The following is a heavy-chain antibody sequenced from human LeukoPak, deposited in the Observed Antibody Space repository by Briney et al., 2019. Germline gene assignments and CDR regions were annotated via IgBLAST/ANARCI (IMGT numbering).Heavy chain of an antibody. Sequence: GGSLRLSCAASGFNLNSYEMNWVRQAPGKGLEWVSYISGSGSTIYYADSVKGRFTISRDNAKNSLYLQMNSLRAEDTAVYYCAKTPLGYCSNGICYTGLLGWFDPWGQGTLVTVSS. CDR2: ISGSGSTI. CDR1: GFNLNSYE. V-gene: IGHV3-48*03. D-gene: IGHD2-8*01. CDR3: AKTPLGYCSNGICYTGLLGWFDP. J-gene: IGHJ5*02.